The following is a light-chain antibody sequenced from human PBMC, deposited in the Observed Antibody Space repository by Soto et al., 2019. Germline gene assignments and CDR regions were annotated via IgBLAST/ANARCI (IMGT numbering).Light chain of an antibody. CDR2: DAS. J-gene: IGKJ2*01. CDR3: QQRCDRPQT. V-gene: IGKV3-11*01. Sequence: EIVLTQSPATLSLSPGETATLSCRASQSVSNYLAWYQQRPGQAPRLLIYDASHRASGIPARFSGSGSGTDFALHVSGLQHADFAVYYCQQRCDRPQTFGHGTQLAIK. CDR1: QSVSNY.